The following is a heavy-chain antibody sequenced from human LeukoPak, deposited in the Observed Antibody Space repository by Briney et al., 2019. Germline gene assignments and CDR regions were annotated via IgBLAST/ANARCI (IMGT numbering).Heavy chain of an antibody. CDR3: ARGGSYLSCDY. CDR2: IYYSGST. Sequence: SETLSLTCTVSGDSISSYYWSWIRQPPGKGLEWIGYIYYSGSTNYYPSLKSRVTISVDTSKNQFSLKLSSVTAADTAVYYCARGGSYLSCDYWGQGTLVTVSS. D-gene: IGHD1-26*01. CDR1: GDSISSYY. V-gene: IGHV4-59*01. J-gene: IGHJ4*02.